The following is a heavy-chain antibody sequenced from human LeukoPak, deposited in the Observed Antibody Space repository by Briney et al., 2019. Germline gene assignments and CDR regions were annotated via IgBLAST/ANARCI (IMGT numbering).Heavy chain of an antibody. CDR1: GDSIRSYY. Sequence: SESLSLTCSVSGDSIRSYYWNWIRQPPGKGLEWIAYINYSATTNYNPSLKSRVTISVDASKNQFSLKLTSVTAADTAVYYCATFQFGRNWFDPWGQGTLVTVSS. CDR3: ATFQFGRNWFDP. V-gene: IGHV4-59*08. J-gene: IGHJ5*02. D-gene: IGHD3/OR15-3a*01. CDR2: INYSATT.